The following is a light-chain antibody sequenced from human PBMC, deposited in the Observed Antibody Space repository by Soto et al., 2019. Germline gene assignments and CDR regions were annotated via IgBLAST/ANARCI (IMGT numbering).Light chain of an antibody. CDR1: QSIGNF. Sequence: DLQLPQSPLSLSESVRHRVAITSRASQSIGNFLNWYQQRQGQVPKLLIYAASNLHTGVPSRFSGRGSGTDFTLTISSLHPEDVTTYFCQQSHTSPPPFGQGTKV. CDR3: QQSHTSPPP. CDR2: AAS. J-gene: IGKJ1*01. V-gene: IGKV1-39*01.